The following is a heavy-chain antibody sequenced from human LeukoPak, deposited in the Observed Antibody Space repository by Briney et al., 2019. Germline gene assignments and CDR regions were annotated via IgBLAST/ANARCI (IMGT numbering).Heavy chain of an antibody. D-gene: IGHD3-10*01. J-gene: IGHJ4*02. CDR3: ARGSLWFGELCY. V-gene: IGHV4-34*01. CDR1: GGSFSGYS. CDR2: IRHSGST. Sequence: SETLSLTCAVYGGSFSGYSWSWIRQPPGKGLEWIGEIRHSGSTNYNPSLKSRVTISVDTSKNQFSLKLSSVTAADTAVYYCARGSLWFGELCYWGQGPLVTVSS.